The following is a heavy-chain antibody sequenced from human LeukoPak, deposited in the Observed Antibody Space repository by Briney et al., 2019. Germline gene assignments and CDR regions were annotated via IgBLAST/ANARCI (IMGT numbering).Heavy chain of an antibody. Sequence: QLQLQESGPGLVKPSKTLSLTCTVSGGSISTYYWCWIRQPPGKALEWIGYIYSSGSTNYNPSLKSRVTISVDTSKNQFSLKLSSVTTADTAVYYCARGYSYGYVDYWGQGTLVTVSS. J-gene: IGHJ4*02. CDR3: ARGYSYGYVDY. CDR1: GGSISTYY. CDR2: IYSSGST. V-gene: IGHV4-59*01. D-gene: IGHD5-18*01.